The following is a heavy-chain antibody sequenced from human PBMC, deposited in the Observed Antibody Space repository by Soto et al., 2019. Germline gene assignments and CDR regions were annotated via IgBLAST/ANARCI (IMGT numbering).Heavy chain of an antibody. CDR1: GGTFSSYA. Sequence: ASVKVSCKASGGTFSSYAISWVRQAPGQGLEWMGGIIPIFGTANYAQKFQGRVTITADESTSTAYMELSSLRSEDTAVYYCARYYDFWSGYLDYWGQGTLVTVSS. CDR3: ARYYDFWSGYLDY. CDR2: IIPIFGTA. D-gene: IGHD3-3*01. J-gene: IGHJ4*02. V-gene: IGHV1-69*13.